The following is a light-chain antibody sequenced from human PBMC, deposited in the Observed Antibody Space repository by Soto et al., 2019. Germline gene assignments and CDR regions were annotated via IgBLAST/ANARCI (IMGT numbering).Light chain of an antibody. CDR2: GAS. J-gene: IGKJ4*01. Sequence: ELVLTQSPGTLTLSPGERATLSCRASQSVSSSYLAWYQKKPGQAPRLLIYGASSRATGIPDRFSGGGSGTDFNLTISRLETEDFAVYYCQQFSSYTLTFGGGTKVDIK. CDR1: QSVSSSY. V-gene: IGKV3-20*01. CDR3: QQFSSYTLT.